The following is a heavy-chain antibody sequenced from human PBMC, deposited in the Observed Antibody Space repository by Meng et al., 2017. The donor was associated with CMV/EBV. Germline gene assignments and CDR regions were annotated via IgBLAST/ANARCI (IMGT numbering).Heavy chain of an antibody. V-gene: IGHV1-69*05. CDR1: GGTFSSYA. CDR2: IIPIFGTA. CDR3: VGVGAVDY. D-gene: IGHD1-26*01. Sequence: SGKVSCKASGGTFSSYAISWVRQAPGQGLEWMGGIIPIFGTANYAQRFQGRVTITTDESTSTAYMELSSLRFEDTAVYYCVGVGAVDYWGQGTLVTVSS. J-gene: IGHJ4*02.